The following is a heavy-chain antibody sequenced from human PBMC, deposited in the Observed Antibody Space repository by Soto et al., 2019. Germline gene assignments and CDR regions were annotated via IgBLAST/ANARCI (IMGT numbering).Heavy chain of an antibody. CDR2: ISAYNGNT. D-gene: IGHD6-13*01. V-gene: IGHV1-18*01. CDR3: ARDVGYSSTWEI. CDR1: VYTFSSYG. J-gene: IGHJ3*02. Sequence: ASVTVSCKASVYTFSSYGISWVRQAPGQGLEWMGWISAYNGNTNYAQKLQGRVTMTTDTSTSTAFMELRSLRSDDTAVYYCARDVGYSSTWEIWGQGTMVTVSS.